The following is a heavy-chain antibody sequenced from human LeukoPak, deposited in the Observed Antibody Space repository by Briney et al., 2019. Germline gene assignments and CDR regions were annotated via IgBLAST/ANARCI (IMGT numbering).Heavy chain of an antibody. CDR1: GFRVSSYA. V-gene: IGHV3-30*04. D-gene: IGHD6-13*01. J-gene: IGHJ5*02. CDR3: ARSSYDSSSWYEVKGWFDP. Sequence: PGGSLRLSCAASGFRVSSYAMNWVRQAPGKGLEWVAVISNGGTNKYYADSVKGRFTISRDNSKNTLYLQMNSLRPEDTAVYYCARSSYDSSSWYEVKGWFDPWGQGTLVTVSS. CDR2: ISNGGTNK.